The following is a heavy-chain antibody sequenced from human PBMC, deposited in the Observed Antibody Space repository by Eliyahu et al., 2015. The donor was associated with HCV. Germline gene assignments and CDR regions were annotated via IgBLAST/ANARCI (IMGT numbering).Heavy chain of an antibody. CDR3: ARTTPWDYLSY. D-gene: IGHD1-1*01. CDR1: GGSFSGYY. CDR2: INHSGST. J-gene: IGHJ4*02. Sequence: QVQLQQWGAGLLKPSETLSLICAVYGGSFSGYYWSWIRQPPGKGLEWIGEINHSGSTNYNPSLKSRVTISVDTSKNQFSLKLSSVTAADTAVYYCARTTPWDYLSYWGQGTLVTVSS. V-gene: IGHV4-34*01.